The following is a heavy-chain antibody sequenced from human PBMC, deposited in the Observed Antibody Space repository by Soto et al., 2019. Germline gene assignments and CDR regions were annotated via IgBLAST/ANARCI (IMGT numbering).Heavy chain of an antibody. J-gene: IGHJ6*02. CDR2: IIPIFPTP. Sequence: QVQLVQSGAEVKKPGSSVTVSCKASGGTFGNSAISWVRQAPGQGLEWMGGIIPIFPTPDYAQKFQGRVRXTXDXXTSTAYIELTSLSSEDTAVYSCARDKDRQPLGGNYYYGIDVWGQGTTVTVSS. V-gene: IGHV1-69*05. D-gene: IGHD3-3*02. CDR1: GGTFGNSA. CDR3: ARDKDRQPLGGNYYYGIDV.